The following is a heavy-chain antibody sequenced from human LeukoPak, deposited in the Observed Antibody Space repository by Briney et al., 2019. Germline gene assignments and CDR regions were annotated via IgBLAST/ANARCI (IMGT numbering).Heavy chain of an antibody. CDR2: SSGDGTST. CDR3: TRDFRNKGLDP. D-gene: IGHD2/OR15-2a*01. Sequence: GGSLRLSCVASGFTLSQYWMYWVRQAPGKGPVSVSHSSGDGTSTHYADFVQGRFTISRDNAKNTLYLQMNSLRGGDTAVYYCTRDFRNKGLDPWGQGALVTVSS. CDR1: GFTLSQYW. J-gene: IGHJ5*02. V-gene: IGHV3-74*01.